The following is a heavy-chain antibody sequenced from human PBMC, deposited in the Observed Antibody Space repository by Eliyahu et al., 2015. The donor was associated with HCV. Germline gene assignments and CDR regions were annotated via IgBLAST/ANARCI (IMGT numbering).Heavy chain of an antibody. CDR2: IYSGGKT. J-gene: IGHJ6*02. Sequence: EVQVVESGGGLIQPGGSLRLSCAASTFSVDNSYMTWVRQAPGKGLEWVSVIYSGGKTDYADSVKGRFTISRDSFKNTVHLQMNSLRGEDTAVYYCATSRYCTSATCAHHFYYGMDTWGQGTTVTVSS. V-gene: IGHV3-53*01. D-gene: IGHD2-2*01. CDR1: TFSVDNSY. CDR3: ATSRYCTSATCAHHFYYGMDT.